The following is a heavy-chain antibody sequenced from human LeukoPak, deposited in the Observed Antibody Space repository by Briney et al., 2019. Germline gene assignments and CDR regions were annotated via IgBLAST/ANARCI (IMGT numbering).Heavy chain of an antibody. Sequence: GGSLRLSCAASGVIFSRSAMTWVRQTPGKGLDWVSSISSSGNTYYADSVKGRFTISRDNSKNMLYLQMNSVRAEDTAVYYCVKGRISEDGLDFWGQGTLVTVSS. CDR1: GVIFSRSA. V-gene: IGHV3-23*01. J-gene: IGHJ4*02. D-gene: IGHD6-13*01. CDR2: ISSSGNT. CDR3: VKGRISEDGLDF.